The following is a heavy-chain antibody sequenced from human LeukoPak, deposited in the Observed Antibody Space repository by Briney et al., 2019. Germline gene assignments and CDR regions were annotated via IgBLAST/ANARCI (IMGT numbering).Heavy chain of an antibody. CDR2: IYYSGSN. Sequence: PSQTLSLTCTVSGGSISSGDYYWSWIRQPPGKGLEWIGYIYYSGSNYYNPSLKSRVTISVDTSKNQFSLKPSSVTAADTAVYYCARVRTYYDFWSGYSYNWFDPWGQGTLVTVSS. D-gene: IGHD3-3*01. J-gene: IGHJ5*02. V-gene: IGHV4-30-4*01. CDR3: ARVRTYYDFWSGYSYNWFDP. CDR1: GGSISSGDYY.